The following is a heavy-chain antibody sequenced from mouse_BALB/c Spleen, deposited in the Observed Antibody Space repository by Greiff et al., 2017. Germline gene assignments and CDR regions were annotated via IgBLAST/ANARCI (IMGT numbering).Heavy chain of an antibody. J-gene: IGHJ4*01. Sequence: EVKLVESGGGLVQPKGSLKLSCAASGFTFNTYAMNWVRQAPGKGMEWVARIRSKSNNYATSYADSVKFRFTISRDDSQSMLYLQMNNLKTEDTAMYYCAREHGKEAMDYWGQGTSVTGSS. V-gene: IGHV10-1*02. CDR3: AREHGKEAMDY. CDR2: IRSKSNNYAT. CDR1: GFTFNTYA. D-gene: IGHD1-1*01.